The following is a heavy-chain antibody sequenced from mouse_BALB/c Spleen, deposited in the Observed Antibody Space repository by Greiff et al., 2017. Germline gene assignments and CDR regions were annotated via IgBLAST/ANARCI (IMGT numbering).Heavy chain of an antibody. CDR3: ARHYYGYDEGPFYFDY. CDR2: ISSGGSYT. V-gene: IGHV5-6*01. Sequence: EVQVVESGGDLVKPGGSLKLSCAASGFTFSSYGMSWVRQTPDKRLEWVATISSGGSYTYYPDSVKGRFTISRDNAKNTLYLQMSSLKSEDTAMYYCARHYYGYDEGPFYFDYWGQGTTLTVSS. D-gene: IGHD2-2*01. J-gene: IGHJ2*01. CDR1: GFTFSSYG.